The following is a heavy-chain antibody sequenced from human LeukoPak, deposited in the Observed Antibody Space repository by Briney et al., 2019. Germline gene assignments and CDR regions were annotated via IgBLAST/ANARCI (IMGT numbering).Heavy chain of an antibody. CDR2: IYYSGSP. Sequence: SQTLSLTCTVSGGSISSGDYYWSWIRQPPGKGLEWIGYIYYSGSPYYNPSLKSRVTISVDTSKNQFSLKLSSVTAADTAVYYCASIVLFGVVFFDYWGQGTLVTVSS. V-gene: IGHV4-30-4*08. J-gene: IGHJ4*02. CDR1: GGSISSGDYY. CDR3: ASIVLFGVVFFDY. D-gene: IGHD3-3*01.